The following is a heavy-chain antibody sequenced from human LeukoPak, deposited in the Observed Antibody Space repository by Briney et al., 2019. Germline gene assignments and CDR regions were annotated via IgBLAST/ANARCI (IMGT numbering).Heavy chain of an antibody. CDR2: IYYSGST. V-gene: IGHV4-59*01. CDR3: ARDSSSSGIYYYYYMDV. CDR1: GDSFSSYY. D-gene: IGHD6-6*01. J-gene: IGHJ6*03. Sequence: PSETLSLTCTVSGDSFSSYYWSWIRQPPGEGLEWIGYIYYSGSTNYNPSLKSRVTISVDTSKNQFSLKLSSVTAADTAVYYCARDSSSSGIYYYYYMDVWGKGTTVTVSS.